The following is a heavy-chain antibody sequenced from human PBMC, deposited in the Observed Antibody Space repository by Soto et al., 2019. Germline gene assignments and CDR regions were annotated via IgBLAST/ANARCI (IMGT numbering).Heavy chain of an antibody. V-gene: IGHV6-1*01. CDR1: GDSVSSNSAA. CDR2: TYYRSKWYN. J-gene: IGHJ6*02. Sequence: PSQTLSLTCAISGDSVSSNSAAWNWIRQSPSRGLEWLGRTYYRSKWYNDYAVSVKSRITINPDTSKNQFSLQLNSVTPEDTAVYYCARDGINGTPIRFYYYGMDVWGQGTSVTLSS. D-gene: IGHD1-7*01. CDR3: ARDGINGTPIRFYYYGMDV.